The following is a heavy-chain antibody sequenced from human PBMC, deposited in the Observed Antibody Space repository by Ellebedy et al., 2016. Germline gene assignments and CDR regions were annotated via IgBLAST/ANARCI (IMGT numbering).Heavy chain of an antibody. CDR2: IHSGGNT. J-gene: IGHJ4*02. CDR1: GFSVSSNY. Sequence: GGSLRLSCAASGFSVSSNYMSWVRQAPGKGLEWVSTIHSGGNTYYADSVKGRFTISRDDSKNTLYLQMNSLRAEDTAVYYCARVDGSSRWYYFDYWGQGTLVTVSS. D-gene: IGHD6-13*01. V-gene: IGHV3-53*01. CDR3: ARVDGSSRWYYFDY.